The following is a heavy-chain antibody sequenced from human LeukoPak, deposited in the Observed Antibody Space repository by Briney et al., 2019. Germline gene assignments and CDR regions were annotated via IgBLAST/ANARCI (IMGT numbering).Heavy chain of an antibody. D-gene: IGHD4-11*01. CDR1: GGSFSGYY. CDR3: ARTDYRV. Sequence: PSETLSLTCAVYGGSFSGYYWSWIRQPPGKGLEWIGEINQSGSTNYNPSLKSRVTISIDTSKNRFSLKLSSVTAADTAVYYCARTDYRVWGQGALVTVSS. V-gene: IGHV4-34*01. CDR2: INQSGST. J-gene: IGHJ4*02.